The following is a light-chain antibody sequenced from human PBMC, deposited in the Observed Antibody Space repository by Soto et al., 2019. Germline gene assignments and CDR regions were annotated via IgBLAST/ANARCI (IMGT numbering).Light chain of an antibody. J-gene: IGLJ3*02. CDR3: TSYTSSSTLRV. CDR1: DSDIGSYNY. Sequence: SALTQPASVSGSPGQSITISCTGTDSDIGSYNYVSWYQQHPGKPPKLIIYGVSNRPSGVSNRFSGSKSGNTASLTISGLQAEDEADYYCTSYTSSSTLRVFGGGTKLTVL. CDR2: GVS. V-gene: IGLV2-14*01.